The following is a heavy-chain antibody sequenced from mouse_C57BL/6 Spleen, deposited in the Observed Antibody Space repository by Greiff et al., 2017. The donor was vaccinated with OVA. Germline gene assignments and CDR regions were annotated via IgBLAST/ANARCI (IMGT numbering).Heavy chain of an antibody. D-gene: IGHD1-1*01. CDR2: IYPGSGST. V-gene: IGHV1-55*01. CDR1: GYTFTSYW. J-gene: IGHJ2*01. CDR3: ARWRITTDYFDY. Sequence: QVQLQQPGAELVKPGASVKMSCKASGYTFTSYWITWVKQRPGQGLEWIGDIYPGSGSTNYNEKFKSKATLTVDTSSSTAYMQLSSRTSEDSAVYYCARWRITTDYFDYWGQGTTLTVSS.